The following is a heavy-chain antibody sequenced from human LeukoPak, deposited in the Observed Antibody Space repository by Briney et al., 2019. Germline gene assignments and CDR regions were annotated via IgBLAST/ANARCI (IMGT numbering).Heavy chain of an antibody. CDR3: AKTMIDYSFDY. CDR2: ISGSGGST. CDR1: GFTFSSYA. D-gene: IGHD3-22*01. Sequence: GGSLRPSCAASGFTFSSYAMSWVRQAPGKGLEWVSSISGSGGSTYYADSVKGRFTISRDNSKNTLYLQMNSLRAEDTAVYYCAKTMIDYSFDYWGQGTLVSVSS. V-gene: IGHV3-23*01. J-gene: IGHJ4*02.